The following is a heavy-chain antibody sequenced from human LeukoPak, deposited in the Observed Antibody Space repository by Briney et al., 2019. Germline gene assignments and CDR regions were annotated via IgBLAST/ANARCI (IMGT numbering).Heavy chain of an antibody. V-gene: IGHV3-74*01. J-gene: IGHJ4*02. Sequence: GGSLRLSCAASGFTFSRHWMHWVRQAPGKGLVWVSGINSDGSITTYADSVKGRFTISRDNSKNTLYLQMNSLRAEDTAVYYCARELSPVVKYYFDDWGQGTLVTVSS. CDR2: INSDGSIT. CDR3: ARELSPVVKYYFDD. CDR1: GFTFSRHW. D-gene: IGHD3-22*01.